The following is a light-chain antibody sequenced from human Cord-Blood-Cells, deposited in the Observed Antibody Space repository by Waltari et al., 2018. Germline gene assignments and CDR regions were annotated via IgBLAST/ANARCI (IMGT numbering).Light chain of an antibody. CDR1: QSVLYSSNNKNY. CDR2: WAS. V-gene: IGKV4-1*01. Sequence: DIVLTQSPDSLAVSLGERATINCKSSQSVLYSSNNKNYLAWYQQKPGQPPTLLIYWASTRESGVPDRFSGSGSGKDFTLTISSLQAEDVAVYYCQQYYSTPHTFGQGTKLEIK. J-gene: IGKJ2*01. CDR3: QQYYSTPHT.